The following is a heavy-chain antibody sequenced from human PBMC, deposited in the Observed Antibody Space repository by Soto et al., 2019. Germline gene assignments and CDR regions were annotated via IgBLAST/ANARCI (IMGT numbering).Heavy chain of an antibody. J-gene: IGHJ3*02. V-gene: IGHV4-34*01. D-gene: IGHD2-8*01. Sequence: QVQLQQWGAGLLKPSETLSLTCAVYGGSFSGYYWSWIRQPPGQGLEWIGEINHSGSTKYNPSLKSRVPISVDTSKNQFSLTLSSVTAADTAVYYCARVFAVYDDAFDIWGQGTMVTVSA. CDR1: GGSFSGYY. CDR2: INHSGST. CDR3: ARVFAVYDDAFDI.